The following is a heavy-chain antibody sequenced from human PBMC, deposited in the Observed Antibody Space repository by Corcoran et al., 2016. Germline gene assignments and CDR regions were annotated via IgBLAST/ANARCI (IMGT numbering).Heavy chain of an antibody. CDR3: ARVAMLVVDY. D-gene: IGHD3-22*01. J-gene: IGHJ4*02. CDR2: INPSGGST. CDR1: GYTFTSYY. V-gene: IGHV1-46*01. Sequence: QVKLVQSGAEVKKPGASVKVSCKASGYTFTSYYMHWVRQAPGQGLEWMGIINPSGGSTSYAQKFQGSVTMTRDTSTSTVYMELSSLRAEDPAVYYCARVAMLVVDYWGQGTLVTVSS.